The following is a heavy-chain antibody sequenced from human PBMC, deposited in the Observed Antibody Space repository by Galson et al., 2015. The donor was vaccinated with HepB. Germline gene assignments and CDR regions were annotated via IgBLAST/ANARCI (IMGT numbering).Heavy chain of an antibody. V-gene: IGHV3-30*18. J-gene: IGHJ2*01. CDR2: ISYDGSKK. CDR1: GFIFSGYD. Sequence: SLRLSCAASGFIFSGYDMHWVRQAPGKGLEWVAIISYDGSKKYYRDSVKGRVTISRDNSKNTLVLEMNSLRTEDTAVYYCAKDLGPWENNDNSVQKYWYFDLWGRGALVTVFS. CDR3: AKDLGPWENNDNSVQKYWYFDL. D-gene: IGHD4-11*01.